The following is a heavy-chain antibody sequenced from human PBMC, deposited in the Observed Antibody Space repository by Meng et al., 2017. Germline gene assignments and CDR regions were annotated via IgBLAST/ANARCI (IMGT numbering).Heavy chain of an antibody. CDR2: INHSGST. J-gene: IGHJ2*01. V-gene: IGHV4-34*01. CDR3: ARGRSGTWPWYFDL. D-gene: IGHD1-1*01. CDR1: GGSFSGYY. Sequence: LQQWGAVSLKPSETLLLTCAVYGGSFSGYYWSWIRQPPGKGLEWIGEINHSGSTNYNPSLKSRVTISVDTSKNQFSLKLSSVTAADTAVYYCARGRSGTWPWYFDLWGRGTLVTVSS.